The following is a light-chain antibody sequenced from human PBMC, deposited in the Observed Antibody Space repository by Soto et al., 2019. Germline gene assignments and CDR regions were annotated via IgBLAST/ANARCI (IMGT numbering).Light chain of an antibody. CDR3: AAWDDSLNGWV. CDR2: SNN. V-gene: IGLV1-44*01. Sequence: QSVLTQPPSASGTPGQRVTISCSGSSSNIGSNTVNWYQQLPGTAPKLLTYSNNKRPSGVPDRFSGSKSGTSASLAISGLQSEDEADYYCAAWDDSLNGWVFGGGTQLTVL. CDR1: SSNIGSNT. J-gene: IGLJ3*02.